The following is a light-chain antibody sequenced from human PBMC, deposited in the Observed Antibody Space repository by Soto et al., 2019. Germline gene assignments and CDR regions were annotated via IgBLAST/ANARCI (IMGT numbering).Light chain of an antibody. CDR3: QHYNNWPPWT. V-gene: IGKV3-15*01. J-gene: IGKJ1*01. Sequence: EIVMTQSPATLSVSPGERATLSCRASQSVSNNLAWYQQKPGQAPRLLIFLASTRATGIPARFSGSGSGTEFTLTISSLQSEDFAVYYCQHYNNWPPWTFGQGTKVEIK. CDR1: QSVSNN. CDR2: LAS.